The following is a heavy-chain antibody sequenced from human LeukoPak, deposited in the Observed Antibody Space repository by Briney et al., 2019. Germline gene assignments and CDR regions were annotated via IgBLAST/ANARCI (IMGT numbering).Heavy chain of an antibody. CDR3: ARDDSSGYYLGGFDP. V-gene: IGHV1-2*02. CDR1: GYTFTGYY. J-gene: IGHJ5*02. CDR2: INPNSGGT. D-gene: IGHD3-22*01. Sequence: ASVKVSCKASGYTFTGYYMHWVRQAPGQGLEWMGWINPNSGGTNYAQKFQGRVTMTRDTSISTAYMELSRLRSDDTAVYYCARDDSSGYYLGGFDPWGQGTLVTVSS.